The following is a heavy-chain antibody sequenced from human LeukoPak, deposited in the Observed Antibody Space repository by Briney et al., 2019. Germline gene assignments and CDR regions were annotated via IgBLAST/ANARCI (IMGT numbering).Heavy chain of an antibody. D-gene: IGHD3-22*01. Sequence: GGSLRLSCAASGFTFSSYAMSWVRQAPGKGLEWVSAISGSGGSTYYADSVKGRFIISRDNSKNTLYLQMNSLRAEDTAVYYCAKPHYYDSSGYYDYWGQGTLVTVSS. CDR3: AKPHYYDSSGYYDY. CDR2: ISGSGGST. V-gene: IGHV3-23*01. CDR1: GFTFSSYA. J-gene: IGHJ4*02.